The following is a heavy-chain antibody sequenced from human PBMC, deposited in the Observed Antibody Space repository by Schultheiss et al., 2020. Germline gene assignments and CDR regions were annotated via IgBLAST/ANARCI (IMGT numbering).Heavy chain of an antibody. CDR1: GGSINSSSYY. D-gene: IGHD3-16*01. CDR3: ASRALRGGDFDY. Sequence: SETLSLTCTVSGGSINSSSYYWGWIRQPPGKGLEWIGYIYYSGSTYYNPSLKSRVTISVDTSKNQFPLKLSSVTAADTAVYYCASRALRGGDFDYWGQGTLVTVSS. V-gene: IGHV4-39*01. J-gene: IGHJ4*02. CDR2: IYYSGST.